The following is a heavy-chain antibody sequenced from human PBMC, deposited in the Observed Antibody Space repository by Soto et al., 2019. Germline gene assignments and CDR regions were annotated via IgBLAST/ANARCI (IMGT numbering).Heavy chain of an antibody. J-gene: IGHJ4*02. CDR3: ARGWGLVS. V-gene: IGHV1-69*01. CDR2: IIPIYGTT. CDR1: GGSLTSYP. Sequence: QMEQSGAEVRKPGSSVKVSCKPSGGSLTSYPMAWVRQAPEQGFEWLGGIIPIYGTTEYAQKFQGRVPITAVESTNRATLELTGLSSDDTAVYYCARGWGLVSWGQGTLVTVSS. D-gene: IGHD3-16*01.